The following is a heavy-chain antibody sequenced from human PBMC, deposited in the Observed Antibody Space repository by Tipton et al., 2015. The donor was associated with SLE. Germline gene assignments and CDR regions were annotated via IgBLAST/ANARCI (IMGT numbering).Heavy chain of an antibody. Sequence: SLRLSCAASGFTFSSYSMNWVRQAPGQGLEWVSSISSSSSYIYYADSVKGRFTISRDNAKNSLYLQMNSLRAEDTAVDYCARDKAGDWYFDLWGRGTLVTVSS. CDR2: ISSSSSYI. CDR3: ARDKAGDWYFDL. D-gene: IGHD1-26*01. J-gene: IGHJ2*01. CDR1: GFTFSSYS. V-gene: IGHV3-21*03.